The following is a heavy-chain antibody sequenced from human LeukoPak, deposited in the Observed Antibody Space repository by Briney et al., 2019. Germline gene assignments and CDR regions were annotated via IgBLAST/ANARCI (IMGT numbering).Heavy chain of an antibody. Sequence: SQTLSLTRTVSGGSISSGSYYWSWIRQPAGKGLEWIGRIYTSGSTNYNPSLKSRVTISVDTSKNQFSLKLSSVTAADTAVYYCARDGVVGATKESYYYYTDVCGKGTTVTVSS. CDR3: ARDGVVGATKESYYYYTDV. J-gene: IGHJ6*03. CDR1: GGSISSGSYY. V-gene: IGHV4-61*02. CDR2: IYTSGST. D-gene: IGHD1-26*01.